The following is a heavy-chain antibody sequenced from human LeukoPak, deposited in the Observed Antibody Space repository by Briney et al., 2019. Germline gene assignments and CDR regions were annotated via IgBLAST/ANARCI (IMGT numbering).Heavy chain of an antibody. CDR1: GGTFSSYT. V-gene: IGHV1-69*02. D-gene: IGHD4-23*01. Sequence: ASVEVSCKASGGTFSSYTISWVRQAPGQGLEWMGRIIPILGIANYAQKFQGRVTITADKSTSTAYMELSSLRSEDTAVYYCARGYVGGNSRDAFDIWGQGTMVTVSS. CDR2: IIPILGIA. CDR3: ARGYVGGNSRDAFDI. J-gene: IGHJ3*02.